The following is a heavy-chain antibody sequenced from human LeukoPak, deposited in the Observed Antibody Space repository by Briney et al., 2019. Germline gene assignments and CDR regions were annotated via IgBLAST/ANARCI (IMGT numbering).Heavy chain of an antibody. J-gene: IGHJ4*02. CDR1: GGSFSGYY. V-gene: IGHV4-34*01. CDR3: ARHAAVISLDY. CDR2: INHSGST. Sequence: PSETLSLTCAVYGGSFSGYYWSWIRQPPGKGLEWIGEINHSGSTNYNPSLKSRVTISVDTSKNQFSLKLSSVTAADTAVYYCARHAAVISLDYWGQGTLVTVSS. D-gene: IGHD2-21*01.